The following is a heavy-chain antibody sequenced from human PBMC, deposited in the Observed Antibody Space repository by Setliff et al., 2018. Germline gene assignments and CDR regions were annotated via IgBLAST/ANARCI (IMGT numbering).Heavy chain of an antibody. CDR2: ISPHTGNT. V-gene: IGHV1-2*02. D-gene: IGHD6-19*01. CDR3: ARRASSVTVTGYYYYMDV. CDR1: GYNFNGYY. Sequence: ASVKVSCKASGYNFNGYYSHWVRQAPGQGLEWLGWISPHTGNTNYAQNFQGRVTMTRDTSINTAYMELNSLRSDDTAFYYCARRASSVTVTGYYYYMDVWGKGTTVTVSS. J-gene: IGHJ6*03.